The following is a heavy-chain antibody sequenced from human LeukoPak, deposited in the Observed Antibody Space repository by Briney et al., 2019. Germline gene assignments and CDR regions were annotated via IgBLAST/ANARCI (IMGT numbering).Heavy chain of an antibody. V-gene: IGHV4-34*01. D-gene: IGHD6-19*01. CDR3: ARDPLFNSSGWPTSPY. CDR2: INHSGST. J-gene: IGHJ4*02. Sequence: SETLSLTCAVYGGSFSGYYWSWIRQPPGKGLEWIGEINHSGSTNYNPSLKSRVTISVDTSKNQFSLKLSSVTAADTAVYYCARDPLFNSSGWPTSPYWGQGTLVTVSS. CDR1: GGSFSGYY.